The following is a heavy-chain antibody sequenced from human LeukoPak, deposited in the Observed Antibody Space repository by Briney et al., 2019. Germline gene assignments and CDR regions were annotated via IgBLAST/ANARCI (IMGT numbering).Heavy chain of an antibody. CDR3: ARGGKFYYDSSGYPGDY. J-gene: IGHJ4*02. CDR1: GFTFSSYW. D-gene: IGHD3-22*01. CDR2: IKQDGSEK. V-gene: IGHV3-7*01. Sequence: GGSLRLSCVASGFTFSSYWMSWVRQAPGTGLEWVANIKQDGSEKYYVDSVRGRFTISRDNVKNSLYLQMNSLRAEDTAVYYCARGGKFYYDSSGYPGDYWGQGTLVTVSS.